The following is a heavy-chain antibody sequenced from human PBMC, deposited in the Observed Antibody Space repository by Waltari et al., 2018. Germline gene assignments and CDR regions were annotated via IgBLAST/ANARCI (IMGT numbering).Heavy chain of an antibody. CDR2: SSGSGYST. V-gene: IGHV3-23*01. CDR1: GFTFSSYA. CDR3: ATDYGDFKWYFDL. J-gene: IGHJ2*01. D-gene: IGHD4-17*01. Sequence: EVQLLESGGGLVQPGGSLRLSCAASGFTFSSYAMSWVSQAAWKGLEWVSGSSGSGYSTYYADSVKGRFTISRDNSKTTLYLQMNSLRAEDTAVYYCATDYGDFKWYFDLWGRGTLVTVSS.